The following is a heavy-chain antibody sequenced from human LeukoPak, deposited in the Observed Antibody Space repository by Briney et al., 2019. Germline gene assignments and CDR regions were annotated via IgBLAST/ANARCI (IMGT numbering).Heavy chain of an antibody. D-gene: IGHD1-26*01. Sequence: ASVKVSCKASGYTFTDYYIHWVRQAPGRGLEWVGLIHPNTGDTFYEQKFRGRVTMTRDTSINTAYMELDRLTSDDTAVYYCARDYSGSYTHWAQGTLVTVSS. J-gene: IGHJ4*02. V-gene: IGHV1-2*06. CDR1: GYTFTDYY. CDR2: IHPNTGDT. CDR3: ARDYSGSYTH.